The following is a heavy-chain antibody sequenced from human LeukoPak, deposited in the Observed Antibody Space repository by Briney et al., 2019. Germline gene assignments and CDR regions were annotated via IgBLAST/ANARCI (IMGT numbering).Heavy chain of an antibody. CDR3: ARGAYGDYDS. V-gene: IGHV3-23*01. CDR1: AFTFSSYA. CDR2: ISAGADST. J-gene: IGHJ5*01. Sequence: QPGVSLRLFCAASAFTFSSYAMSWARHAPGKGLEWVSAISAGADSTYYADSVQGRFTISRDNSKNTLFLQMSGLRAEDTAVYFCARGAYGDYDSWGQGTLVTVSS. D-gene: IGHD4-17*01.